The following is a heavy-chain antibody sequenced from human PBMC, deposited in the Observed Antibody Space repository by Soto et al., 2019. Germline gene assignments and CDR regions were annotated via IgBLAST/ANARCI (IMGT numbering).Heavy chain of an antibody. Sequence: GGSLRLSCAASGFTFSDSWMSWVRQAPGKGLVWVANIKEDGSEKYYVDSVKGRFTISRDNAKNTLYLQMNSLRAEDTAVYYCARVRSNIIFDYWGQGTLVTVSS. CDR1: GFTFSDSW. CDR3: ARVRSNIIFDY. CDR2: IKEDGSEK. V-gene: IGHV3-7*02. J-gene: IGHJ4*02.